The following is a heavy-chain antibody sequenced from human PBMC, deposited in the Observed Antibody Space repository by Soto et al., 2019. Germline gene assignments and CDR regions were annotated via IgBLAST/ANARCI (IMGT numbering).Heavy chain of an antibody. V-gene: IGHV3-66*01. Sequence: GGSLRLSCAASGFVIGDNYINWVRQAPGKGLEWVSIIYSDGNTFYADSVKGRFTLFRDNPKNTVYLQMSSLRAEDTAVYHCARDARWHVDFWSGHSYSYYMDVWGKGTTVTVSS. J-gene: IGHJ6*03. CDR3: ARDARWHVDFWSGHSYSYYMDV. D-gene: IGHD3-3*01. CDR2: IYSDGNT. CDR1: GFVIGDNY.